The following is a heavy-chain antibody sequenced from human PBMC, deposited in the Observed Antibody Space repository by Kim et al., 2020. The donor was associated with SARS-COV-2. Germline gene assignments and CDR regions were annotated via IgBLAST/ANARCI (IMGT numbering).Heavy chain of an antibody. V-gene: IGHV1-18*01. CDR1: GYTFTSYG. D-gene: IGHD6-19*01. Sequence: ASVKVSCKASGYTFTSYGISWVRQAPGQGLEWMGWISAYNGNTNYAQKLQGRVTMTTDTSTSTAYMELRSLRSDDTAVYYCASDSYSSGWYSGGVWFDPWGQGTLVTVSS. CDR2: ISAYNGNT. J-gene: IGHJ5*02. CDR3: ASDSYSSGWYSGGVWFDP.